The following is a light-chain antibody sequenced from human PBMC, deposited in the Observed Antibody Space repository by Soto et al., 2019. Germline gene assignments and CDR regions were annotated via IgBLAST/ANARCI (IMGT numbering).Light chain of an antibody. CDR1: KDISSS. Sequence: RVTQSPSSVSASAGDRVTITCQTSKDISSSVAWYQQKPGKAPNLLIYDASSLESGVPSRFSGSGSGTEFTLTISSLQPDDFATYYCQQYNSYPRTFGQGTKVDIK. CDR3: QQYNSYPRT. J-gene: IGKJ1*01. CDR2: DAS. V-gene: IGKV1-5*01.